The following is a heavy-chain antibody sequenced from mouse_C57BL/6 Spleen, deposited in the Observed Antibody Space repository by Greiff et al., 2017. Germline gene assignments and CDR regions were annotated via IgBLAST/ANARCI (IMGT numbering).Heavy chain of an antibody. V-gene: IGHV1-87*01. CDR2: GQGLEWIG. J-gene: IGHJ2*01. CDR3: SEDSAVYCCTESLYYGNYSDY. D-gene: IGHD2-1*01. CDR1: YTFFSRVH. Sequence: VKLLESGPELARPWASVKLSCPASYTFFSRVHFAIRDTNYWMQLVKQRPGQGLEWIGAIYPGNGDTSYNQKFKGKATLTADKSSSTAYMQLSSLTSEDSAVYCCTESLYYGNYSDYWGQGTTLTVSS.